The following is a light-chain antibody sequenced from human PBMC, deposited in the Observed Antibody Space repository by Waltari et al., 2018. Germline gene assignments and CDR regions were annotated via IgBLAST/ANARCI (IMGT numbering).Light chain of an antibody. J-gene: IGKJ4*01. V-gene: IGKV1-16*01. CDR1: QGISKF. CDR3: QQYYSTPPLT. Sequence: DIQMTQSPSSLAASVGDRATITCRASQGISKFLAWFRPKPGKAPESLIYGASSLQSGVPSRFSGSGSGTDFTLTISSLQAEDVAVYYCQQYYSTPPLTFGGGTKVEIK. CDR2: GAS.